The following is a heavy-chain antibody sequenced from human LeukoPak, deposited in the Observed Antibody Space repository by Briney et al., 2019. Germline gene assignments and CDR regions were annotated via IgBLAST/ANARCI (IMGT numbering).Heavy chain of an antibody. J-gene: IGHJ4*02. V-gene: IGHV5-51*01. D-gene: IGHD1-26*01. CDR3: ARHEAYYGSLGFDY. CDR2: IYPGDSDT. Sequence: GESLKISCKGSGYTFTRYWIGWVRQMPGKGLEWMGIIYPGDSDTRYSPSFQGQVTISADKSISTAYLQWNSLKASDTAMYYCARHEAYYGSLGFDYWGQGTLVSVSS. CDR1: GYTFTRYW.